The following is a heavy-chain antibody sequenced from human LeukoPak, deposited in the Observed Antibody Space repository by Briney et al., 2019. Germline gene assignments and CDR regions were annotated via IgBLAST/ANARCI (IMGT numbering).Heavy chain of an antibody. CDR2: IYSSGNT. CDR1: GGSISSYS. Sequence: KASETLSLTCTVSGGSISSYSWSWIRQPAGKGLEWIGRIYSSGNTYYNASLRSRVTMSVDTSKNQFSLKLSSATAADTAVYYCAREGGGFDYWGQGTLVTVSS. V-gene: IGHV4-4*07. J-gene: IGHJ4*02. D-gene: IGHD3-16*01. CDR3: AREGGGFDY.